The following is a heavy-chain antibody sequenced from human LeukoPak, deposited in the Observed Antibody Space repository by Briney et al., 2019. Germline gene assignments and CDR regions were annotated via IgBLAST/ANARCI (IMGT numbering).Heavy chain of an antibody. V-gene: IGHV1-18*01. CDR3: ARSTWDIVVVPAAPDAFDI. CDR2: ISAYNGNT. Sequence: ASVKVSRKASGYTFTSYGISWVRQAPGQGLEWMGWISAYNGNTNYAQKLQGRVTMTTDTSTSTAYMELRSLRSDDTAVYYCARSTWDIVVVPAAPDAFDIWGQGTMATVSS. D-gene: IGHD2-2*01. CDR1: GYTFTSYG. J-gene: IGHJ3*02.